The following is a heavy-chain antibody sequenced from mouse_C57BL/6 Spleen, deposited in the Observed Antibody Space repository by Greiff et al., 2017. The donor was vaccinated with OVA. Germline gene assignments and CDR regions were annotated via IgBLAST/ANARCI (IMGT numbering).Heavy chain of an antibody. CDR3: ARITTVGYWYFDV. CDR2: IWWDDDK. V-gene: IGHV8-8*01. Sequence: QVTLKESGPGILQPSQTLSLTCSFSGFSLSTFGMGVGWIRQPSGKGLEWLAHIWWDDDKYYNPALKSRLTLSKDTPKNQVFLKIANVDTADTATYYCARITTVGYWYFDVWGTGTTVTVSS. D-gene: IGHD1-1*01. J-gene: IGHJ1*03. CDR1: GFSLSTFGMG.